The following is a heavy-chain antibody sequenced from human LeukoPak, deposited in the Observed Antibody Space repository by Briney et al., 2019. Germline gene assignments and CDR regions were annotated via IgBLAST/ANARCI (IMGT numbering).Heavy chain of an antibody. J-gene: IGHJ3*02. CDR1: GYSFTSYW. D-gene: IGHD5-24*01. CDR2: IYPGDSDT. V-gene: IGHV5-51*01. CDR3: ARHLTRRDGYNDAFDI. Sequence: GESPKISCKGSGYSFTSYWIGWVRQMPGKGLEWMGIIYPGDSDTRYSPSFQGQVTISADKSISTAYLQWSSLKASDTAMYYCARHLTRRDGYNDAFDIWGQGTMVTVSS.